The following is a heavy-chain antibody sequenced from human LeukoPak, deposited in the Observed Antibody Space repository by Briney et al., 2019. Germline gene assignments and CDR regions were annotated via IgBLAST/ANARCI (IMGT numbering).Heavy chain of an antibody. CDR2: IWYDGSNK. CDR1: GFTFSSYG. J-gene: IGHJ4*02. V-gene: IGHV3-33*01. CDR3: ASVGGGLGEYGSGSY. Sequence: GGSLRLSCAASGFTFSSYGMHWVRQAPGKGLEWVAVIWYDGSNKYYADSVKGRFTISRDNSKNTLYLQMNSLRAEDTAVYYCASVGGGLGEYGSGSYWGQGTLVTVSS. D-gene: IGHD3-10*01.